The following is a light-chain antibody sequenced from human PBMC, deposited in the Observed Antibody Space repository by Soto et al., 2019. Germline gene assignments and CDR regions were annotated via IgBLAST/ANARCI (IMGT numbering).Light chain of an antibody. V-gene: IGKV3-11*01. CDR2: DAS. CDR3: QQRKYWPPLT. J-gene: IGKJ4*01. Sequence: ETVMTQAPATLSLSPGDRATLSCRASQNINSYLAWYQHKPGQAPRLLIYDASNRATGVPARFSGSGSGTDFTLTISSLEPEDFAVYYCQQRKYWPPLTFGGGTKVEIK. CDR1: QNINSY.